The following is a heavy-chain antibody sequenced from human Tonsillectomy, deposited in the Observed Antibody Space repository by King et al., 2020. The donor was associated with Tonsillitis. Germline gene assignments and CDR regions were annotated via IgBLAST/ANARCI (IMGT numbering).Heavy chain of an antibody. CDR3: AREERAWKTTYFDY. J-gene: IGHJ4*02. V-gene: IGHV3-30*03. CDR2: ISYDGSNN. Sequence: VQLVESGGGVVQPGRSLRLSCAASGFTFSSYGMHWVRQAPGKGLEWVAVISYDGSNNYYADSVKGRFTISRDNSKNTLYLQMNSLSAEDTAVYYCAREERAWKTTYFDYWGQGTLVTVSS. D-gene: IGHD1-1*01. CDR1: GFTFSSYG.